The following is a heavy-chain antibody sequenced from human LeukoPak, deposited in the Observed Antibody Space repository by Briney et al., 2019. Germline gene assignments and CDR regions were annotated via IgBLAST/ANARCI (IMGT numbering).Heavy chain of an antibody. CDR1: GLPIADFA. Sequence: GGSLRLSCVASGLPIADFAMHWVRQAPGKGLEWVSLISGDGVTTFYADSVRGRFSISRDNSKNSLSLEMNSLRTEDTAMYYCARESGKFDYWGQGTLVAVSS. J-gene: IGHJ4*02. V-gene: IGHV3-43*02. CDR2: ISGDGVTT. CDR3: ARESGKFDY.